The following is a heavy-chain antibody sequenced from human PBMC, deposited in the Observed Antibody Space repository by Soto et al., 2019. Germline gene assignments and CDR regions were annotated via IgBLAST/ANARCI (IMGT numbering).Heavy chain of an antibody. D-gene: IGHD3-22*01. CDR1: GFTFSSYW. J-gene: IGHJ4*02. CDR3: ARGVAYYYDSSGYYYDY. V-gene: IGHV3-74*01. CDR2: INSDGSST. Sequence: GGSLRLSCAASGFTFSSYWMHWVRQAPGKGLVWVSRINSDGSSTSYADSVKGRFTISRDNAKNTLYLQMNSLRAEDTAVYYCARGVAYYYDSSGYYYDYWGQGTLVTVSS.